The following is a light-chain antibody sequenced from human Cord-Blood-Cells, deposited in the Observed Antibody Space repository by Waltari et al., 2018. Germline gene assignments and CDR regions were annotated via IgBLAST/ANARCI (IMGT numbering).Light chain of an antibody. V-gene: IGLV2-14*01. Sequence: QSALTQPASVSGSPGQSITISCTGPSSDVGGYNYVSWYHQHPGKAPKLMIYDVSNRPSGVSNRFSGSKSGNTASLTISGLQAEDEADYYCSSYTSSSTLFGGGTKLTVL. J-gene: IGLJ2*01. CDR1: SSDVGGYNY. CDR2: DVS. CDR3: SSYTSSSTL.